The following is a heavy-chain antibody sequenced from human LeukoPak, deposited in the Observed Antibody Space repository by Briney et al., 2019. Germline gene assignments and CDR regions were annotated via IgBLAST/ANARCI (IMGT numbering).Heavy chain of an antibody. CDR1: GDSVSSNSAA. CDR2: TYYRSKWYN. J-gene: IGHJ5*02. V-gene: IGHV6-1*01. D-gene: IGHD2/OR15-2a*01. CDR3: ARDETLKAYGNWFDP. Sequence: SQTLSLTCAISGDSVSSNSAAWNWIRQSPSRGLEWLGRTYYRSKWYNDYAVSVKSRIIVNPDTSKNEFSLQLNSVTPEDTAVYYCARDETLKAYGNWFDPWGQGTLVTVSS.